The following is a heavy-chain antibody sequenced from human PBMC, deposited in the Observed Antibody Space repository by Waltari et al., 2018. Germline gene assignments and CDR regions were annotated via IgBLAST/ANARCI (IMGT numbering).Heavy chain of an antibody. CDR3: ARGTPESSIVLMAPPAPTYYFDY. J-gene: IGHJ4*02. CDR1: GFTVSSNY. CDR2: IYSGGST. V-gene: IGHV3-53*01. Sequence: EVQLVESGGGLIQPGGSLRLSCAASGFTVSSNYMSWVRQAPGKGLEWVSVIYSGGSTYYADSVKGRFTISRDNAKNSLYLQMNSLRAEDTAVYYCARGTPESSIVLMAPPAPTYYFDYWGQGTLVTVSS. D-gene: IGHD2-8*01.